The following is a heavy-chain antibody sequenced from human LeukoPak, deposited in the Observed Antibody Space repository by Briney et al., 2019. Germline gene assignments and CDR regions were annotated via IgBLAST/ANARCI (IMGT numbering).Heavy chain of an antibody. CDR1: GFTFSSYA. D-gene: IGHD3-3*01. CDR3: AKDSYGFFVGHFDP. Sequence: PGGSLRLXCTASGFTFSSYAMSWVRPAPGKGLEWVSAISGSGGSAYYADSVKGRFTISRDNSKNTLYLQMNSLRAEDTAVYYCAKDSYGFFVGHFDPWGQGTLVTVSS. V-gene: IGHV3-23*01. J-gene: IGHJ5*02. CDR2: ISGSGGSA.